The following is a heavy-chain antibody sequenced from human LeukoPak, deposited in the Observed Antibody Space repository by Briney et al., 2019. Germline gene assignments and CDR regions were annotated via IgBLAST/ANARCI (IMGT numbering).Heavy chain of an antibody. D-gene: IGHD4-11*01. CDR1: GGSISSYY. CDR2: IYTSGST. J-gene: IGHJ6*02. V-gene: IGHV4-4*07. Sequence: SETLSLTCTVSGGSISSYYWGWIRQPAGKGLEWIGRIYTSGSTNYNPSLKSRVTMSVDTSKNQFSLKLSSVTAADTAVYYCARASTVIRYYYYYGMDVWGQGTTVTVSS. CDR3: ARASTVIRYYYYYGMDV.